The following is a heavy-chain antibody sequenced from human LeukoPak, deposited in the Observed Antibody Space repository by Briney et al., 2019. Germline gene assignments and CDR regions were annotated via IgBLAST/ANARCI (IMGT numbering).Heavy chain of an antibody. J-gene: IGHJ4*02. Sequence: ASVKVSCKASGYTFTGYYMHWVRQAPGQGLEWMGWINPNSGGTNYAQKFQGRFTMTRDTSISTAYMELSRLRSDDTAVYYCARGGLPNYYDSSGYWQLDYWGQGTLVTVSS. CDR1: GYTFTGYY. CDR3: ARGGLPNYYDSSGYWQLDY. D-gene: IGHD3-22*01. V-gene: IGHV1-2*02. CDR2: INPNSGGT.